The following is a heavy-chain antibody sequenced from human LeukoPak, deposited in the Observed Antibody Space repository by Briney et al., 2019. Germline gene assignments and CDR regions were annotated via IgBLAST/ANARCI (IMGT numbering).Heavy chain of an antibody. V-gene: IGHV1-18*01. CDR1: GYTFTSYG. D-gene: IGHD2-2*01. J-gene: IGHJ3*02. CDR3: ARDPKPILVVPAAGDDAFDI. CDR2: ISAYNGNT. Sequence: GASVKVSCKASGYTFTSYGISWVRQAPGQGLEWMGWISAYNGNTNYAQKLQGRVTMTTDTSTSTAYMELRSLRSDDTALYYCARDPKPILVVPAAGDDAFDIWGQGTMVTVSS.